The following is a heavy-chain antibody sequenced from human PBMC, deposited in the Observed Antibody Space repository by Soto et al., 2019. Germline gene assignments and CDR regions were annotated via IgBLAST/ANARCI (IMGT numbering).Heavy chain of an antibody. J-gene: IGHJ4*02. D-gene: IGHD3-22*01. CDR1: GFTFSSYG. Sequence: QVQLVESGGGVVQPGRSLRLSCAVSGFTFSSYGMNWVRQAPGKGLEWVAAIYYDGSNKYYADSVRGRFTISRDNFKNTLYLHMNSLRAEDTAVYYCARDSKDDSSGYYARFHYWGQGTLVTVSS. CDR2: IYYDGSNK. V-gene: IGHV3-33*01. CDR3: ARDSKDDSSGYYARFHY.